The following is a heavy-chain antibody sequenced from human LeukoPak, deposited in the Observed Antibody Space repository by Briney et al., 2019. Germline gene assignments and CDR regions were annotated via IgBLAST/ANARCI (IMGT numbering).Heavy chain of an antibody. CDR1: GFTFSSYN. J-gene: IGHJ6*02. Sequence: GGSLRLSCAASGFTFSSYNMNWVRQAPGKGLEWVSSISSSSSYIYYADSVKGRFTISRDNAKNSLYLQMNSLRAEDTAVCYCARVAPGIAAAGINYYYGMDVWGQGTTVTVSS. V-gene: IGHV3-21*01. CDR2: ISSSSSYI. CDR3: ARVAPGIAAAGINYYYGMDV. D-gene: IGHD6-13*01.